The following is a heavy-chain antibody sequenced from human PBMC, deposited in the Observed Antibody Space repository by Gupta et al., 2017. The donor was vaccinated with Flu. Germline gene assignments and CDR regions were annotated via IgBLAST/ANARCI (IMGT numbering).Heavy chain of an antibody. V-gene: IGHV3-74*01. D-gene: IGHD3-10*01. CDR3: ESLESGRNYIDF. CDR1: GFIFSDNW. CDR2: IDNDGGTT. Sequence: EMHLVESGGGVVQPGGSLRLSCAASGFIFSDNWMHWVRQAPGKGLVWVSSIDNDGGTTRYADYVKGRFTISRDYAKNNFYPQMTSLSAEDAAVDDCESLESGRNYIDFWGQGTLVTVS. J-gene: IGHJ4*02.